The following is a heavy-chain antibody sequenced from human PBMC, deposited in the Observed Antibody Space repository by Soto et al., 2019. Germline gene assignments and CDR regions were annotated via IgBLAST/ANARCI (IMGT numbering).Heavy chain of an antibody. J-gene: IGHJ4*02. Sequence: PGGSLRLSCAASGFTFSSDSMNWVRQAPGKGLEWVSSISSSSSYIYYADSVKGRFTISRDNAKNSLYLQMNSLRAEDTAVYYCARDLYYYGSGSYYGGDYWGQGTLVTVSS. CDR1: GFTFSSDS. CDR3: ARDLYYYGSGSYYGGDY. CDR2: ISSSSSYI. V-gene: IGHV3-21*01. D-gene: IGHD3-10*01.